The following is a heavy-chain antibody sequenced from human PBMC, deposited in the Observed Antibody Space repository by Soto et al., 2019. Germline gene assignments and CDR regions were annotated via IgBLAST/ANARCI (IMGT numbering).Heavy chain of an antibody. J-gene: IGHJ6*02. Sequence: ASVKVSCKASGYSFTDYHIHWVRQAPGQGLEWLGRINPKSGGTSTAQKFQGWVTMTTDTSIGTASMELTRLTSDDTAIYYCARGDSTDCSNGVCSFFYNHDMDVWGQGTTVTVSS. CDR1: GYSFTDYH. D-gene: IGHD2-8*01. CDR2: INPKSGGT. V-gene: IGHV1-2*04. CDR3: ARGDSTDCSNGVCSFFYNHDMDV.